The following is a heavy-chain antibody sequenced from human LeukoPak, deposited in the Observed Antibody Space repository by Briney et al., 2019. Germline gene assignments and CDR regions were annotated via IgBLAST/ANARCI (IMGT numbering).Heavy chain of an antibody. D-gene: IGHD6-13*01. CDR3: ARGPKQQLVRGWFDP. Sequence: SETLSLTCAVYGESFSGYYWRWVRQPPGKGLEWIGEISHSGSTNYNPSLKSRVTISVDTSKSQFSLKLTSVTAADTAVYYCARGPKQQLVRGWFDPWGQGTLVTVSS. CDR1: GESFSGYY. V-gene: IGHV4-34*01. CDR2: ISHSGST. J-gene: IGHJ5*02.